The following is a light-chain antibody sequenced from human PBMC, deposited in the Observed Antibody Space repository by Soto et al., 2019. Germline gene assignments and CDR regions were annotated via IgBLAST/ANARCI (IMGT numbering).Light chain of an antibody. V-gene: IGLV1-47*01. J-gene: IGLJ3*02. CDR3: AAWDYSLSGVV. Sequence: QSVLTQPPSASGTPGQRVTISCSGSSSNIGSNYVYWYQQLPGTAPKLLIYRNNQRPLGVPDRFSGSKSGTSASLAISGLRSEDEANYYCAAWDYSLSGVVFGGGTKLTVL. CDR2: RNN. CDR1: SSNIGSNY.